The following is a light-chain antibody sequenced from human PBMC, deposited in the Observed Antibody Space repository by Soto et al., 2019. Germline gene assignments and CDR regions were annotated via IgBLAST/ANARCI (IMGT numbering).Light chain of an antibody. Sequence: ELTQPPSVSVSPGQTASITCSGDKLGDKYACWYQQKPGQSPVLVIYQDSKRPSGIPERFSGSNSGNTATLTISGTQAMDEADYYCQAWDSSTNYVFGTGTKVTV. V-gene: IGLV3-1*01. J-gene: IGLJ1*01. CDR2: QDS. CDR1: KLGDKY. CDR3: QAWDSSTNYV.